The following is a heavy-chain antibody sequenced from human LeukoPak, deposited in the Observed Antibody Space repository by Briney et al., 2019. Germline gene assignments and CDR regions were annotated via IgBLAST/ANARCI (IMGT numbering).Heavy chain of an antibody. CDR1: GYTFTDYY. Sequence: GASVKVSCKTSGYTFTDYYLHWVRQAPGQGLEWMGWINPNSGDSHHAQKFQGRVTMTRDTSISTAYMELSRLRSDDTAVYYCAREIGGILVFDYWGQGTLVTVSS. D-gene: IGHD5-18*01. V-gene: IGHV1-2*02. CDR3: AREIGGILVFDY. CDR2: INPNSGDS. J-gene: IGHJ4*02.